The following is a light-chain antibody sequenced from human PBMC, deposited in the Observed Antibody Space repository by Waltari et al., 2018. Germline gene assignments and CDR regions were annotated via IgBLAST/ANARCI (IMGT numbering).Light chain of an antibody. CDR1: TIDLGSYNY. CDR2: DVT. J-gene: IGLJ3*02. Sequence: SALTQPRSVSGSPGQSVTISCTGTTIDLGSYNYVSWYQQHPGKAPKLIILDVTKRPSGVPDRLSGSKSGNTASLTISGLRAEDEAEYYCCSYAGSYTWVFGGGTKLTVV. CDR3: CSYAGSYTWV. V-gene: IGLV2-11*01.